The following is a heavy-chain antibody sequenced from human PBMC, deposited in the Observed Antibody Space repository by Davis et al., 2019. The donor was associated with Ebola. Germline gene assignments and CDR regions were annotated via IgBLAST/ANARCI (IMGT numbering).Heavy chain of an antibody. CDR3: ARGWLRAGMDV. Sequence: PSETLSLTCAISGDGVSGNSGAWNWIRQSPSRGLEWLGRTYYSSKWYNDYAVSVKSRITMNPDTSKNQFSLQLNSVTPEDTALYYCARGWLRAGMDVWGEGTTVTVSS. V-gene: IGHV6-1*01. D-gene: IGHD5-18*01. CDR1: GDGVSGNSGA. CDR2: TYYSSKWYN. J-gene: IGHJ6*04.